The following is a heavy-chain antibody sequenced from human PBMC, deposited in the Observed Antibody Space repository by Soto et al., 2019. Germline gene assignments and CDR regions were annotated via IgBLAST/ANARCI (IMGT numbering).Heavy chain of an antibody. J-gene: IGHJ4*02. D-gene: IGHD3-16*02. CDR1: GGSISSGGYY. V-gene: IGHV4-31*03. Sequence: SETLSLTCTVSGGSISSGGYYWSWIRQHPGKGLEWIGYIYYSGSTYYNPSLKSRVTISVDTSKNQFSLKLSSVTAADTAVYYCARSGVLDDYVWGSYRPWRYYFDYWGQGTLVTVSS. CDR3: ARSGVLDDYVWGSYRPWRYYFDY. CDR2: IYYSGST.